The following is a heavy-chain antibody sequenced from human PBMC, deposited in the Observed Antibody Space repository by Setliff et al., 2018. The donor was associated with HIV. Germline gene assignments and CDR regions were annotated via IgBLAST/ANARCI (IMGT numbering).Heavy chain of an antibody. J-gene: IGHJ4*02. CDR3: ARDDRWVYNDYLDY. D-gene: IGHD3-10*01. CDR1: GFTFSDCS. V-gene: IGHV3-48*01. Sequence: GGSLRLSCAASGFTFSDCSMNWVRQAPGKGLEWISYITSTGSTIFYADSVKGRFTISRDNSKNTLYLQVNSLRTEDTAVYFCARDDRWVYNDYLDYWGQGTLVTVSS. CDR2: ITSTGSTI.